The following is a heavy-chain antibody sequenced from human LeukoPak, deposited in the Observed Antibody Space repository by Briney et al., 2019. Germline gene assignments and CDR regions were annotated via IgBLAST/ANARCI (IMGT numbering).Heavy chain of an antibody. CDR3: ARDLGRGYSYGYQGYGY. J-gene: IGHJ4*02. CDR2: VSGSGSTT. CDR1: GFTFNTYG. D-gene: IGHD5-18*01. Sequence: PGGTLRLSCAASGFTFNTYGMNWVRQAPGKGLEWVSAVSGSGSTTYYARSVKGRFTVSRDNSKNTLYLQMNSLRAEDTAVYYCARDLGRGYSYGYQGYGYWGQGTLVTVSS. V-gene: IGHV3-23*01.